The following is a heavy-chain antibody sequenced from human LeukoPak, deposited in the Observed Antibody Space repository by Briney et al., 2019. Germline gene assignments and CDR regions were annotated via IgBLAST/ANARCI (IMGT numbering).Heavy chain of an antibody. CDR3: ARPAGGAWSGTHWFDP. CDR1: GGSISSSSYY. V-gene: IGHV4-39*01. D-gene: IGHD3-3*01. CDR2: IYYSGST. Sequence: SSETLSLTCTVSGGSISSSSYYWGWIRQPPGKGLEWIGSIYYSGSTYYNPSLKSRVTISVDTSKNQFSLKLSSVTAADTAVYYCARPAGGAWSGTHWFDPWGQGTLVTVSS. J-gene: IGHJ5*02.